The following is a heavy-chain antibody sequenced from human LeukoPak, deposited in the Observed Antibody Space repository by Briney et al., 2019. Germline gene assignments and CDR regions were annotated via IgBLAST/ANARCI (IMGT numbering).Heavy chain of an antibody. D-gene: IGHD3-10*01. Sequence: PSETLSLTCAVSSGSFSGFYWSWIRQSPGKGLEWIGEYNHFGSTNYNPSLNDRVTISVDTSKNQFSLKLSSVTAADTAVYYCARWGSNMAREKGDHWGQGILVTVSS. CDR1: SGSFSGFY. CDR3: ARWGSNMAREKGDH. V-gene: IGHV4-34*01. J-gene: IGHJ4*02. CDR2: YNHFGST.